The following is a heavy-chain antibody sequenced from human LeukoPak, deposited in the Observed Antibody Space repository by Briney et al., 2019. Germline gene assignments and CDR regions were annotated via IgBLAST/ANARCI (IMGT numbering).Heavy chain of an antibody. J-gene: IGHJ6*03. CDR1: RYTLTELS. CDR3: VTMGSGNYYYMDV. V-gene: IGHV1-24*01. CDR2: FDPEDGKR. D-gene: IGHD1-26*01. Sequence: ASVKVSCKVSRYTLTELSMHWVRQAPGKGLEWMGGFDPEDGKRIYAQKFQGRVTMTEETSTDTAYMELSSLRSEDTAVYYCVTMGSGNYYYMDVWGKGTTVTVSS.